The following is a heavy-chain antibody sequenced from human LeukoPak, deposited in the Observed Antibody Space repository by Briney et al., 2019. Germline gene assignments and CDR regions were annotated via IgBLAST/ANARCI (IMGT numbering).Heavy chain of an antibody. D-gene: IGHD5-12*01. Sequence: ASVKVSCKASGYTFTGYYMHWVRQAPGQGLEWMGWINPNSGGTNYAQKFQGRVTMTRDTSISTAYMELSRLRSDDTAVYYCARAGYSGYEHSYYYYYMDAWGKGTTVTVSS. CDR1: GYTFTGYY. V-gene: IGHV1-2*02. CDR2: INPNSGGT. J-gene: IGHJ6*03. CDR3: ARAGYSGYEHSYYYYYMDA.